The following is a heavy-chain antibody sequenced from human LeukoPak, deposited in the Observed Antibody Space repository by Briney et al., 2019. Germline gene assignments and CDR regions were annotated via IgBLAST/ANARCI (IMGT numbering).Heavy chain of an antibody. Sequence: SQTLSLTCTVSGGSISSGSYYWSWIRQPPGKGLEWIGEINHSGSTNYIPSLKSRVTISVDTSKNQFSLNLYSVTAADTAVYYCARRGQAGYLYWGQGTLVTVSS. D-gene: IGHD3-16*02. CDR2: INHSGST. CDR1: GGSISSGSYY. CDR3: ARRGQAGYLY. V-gene: IGHV4-39*07. J-gene: IGHJ4*02.